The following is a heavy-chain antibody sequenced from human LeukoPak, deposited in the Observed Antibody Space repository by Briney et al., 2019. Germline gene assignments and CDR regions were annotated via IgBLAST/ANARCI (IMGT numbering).Heavy chain of an antibody. CDR3: ARDRNNNWFDP. Sequence: SETLSLTCTVSGGSISSGGDYWSWIRQHPGKGLEWLGYIYYTGGTYYNPSLKSRITISVDTSKNQSSLKLSSVTAADTAMYYCARDRNNNWFDPWGQGTLVTVSS. CDR2: IYYTGGT. V-gene: IGHV4-31*03. D-gene: IGHD4-11*01. CDR1: GGSISSGGDY. J-gene: IGHJ5*02.